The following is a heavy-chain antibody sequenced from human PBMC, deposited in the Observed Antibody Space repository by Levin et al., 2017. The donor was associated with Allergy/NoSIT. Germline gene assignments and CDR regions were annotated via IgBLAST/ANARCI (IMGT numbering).Heavy chain of an antibody. CDR1: GGSFSGYY. D-gene: IGHD3-22*01. V-gene: IGHV4-34*01. CDR3: ATKSYDSSGLGEQKDNWFDP. CDR2: INHSGST. Sequence: PSETLSLTCAVYGGSFSGYYWSWIRQPPGKGLEWIGEINHSGSTNYNPSLKSRVTISVDTSKNQFSLKLSSVTAADTAVYYCATKSYDSSGLGEQKDNWFDPWGQGTLVTVSS. J-gene: IGHJ5*02.